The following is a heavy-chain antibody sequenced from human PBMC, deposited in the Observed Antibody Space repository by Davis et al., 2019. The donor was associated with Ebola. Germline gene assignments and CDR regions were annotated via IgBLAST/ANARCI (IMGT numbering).Heavy chain of an antibody. Sequence: GESLKISCAASGFTFGSYNMNWVRQTPGKGLEWVSYISTSGSTIYYADSVKGRFTISRDNAKNSLYLQMNSLRDEDTAVYYCARDPPVSMGSDAFDVWGRGTMVTVSS. D-gene: IGHD2-8*01. CDR3: ARDPPVSMGSDAFDV. CDR2: ISTSGSTI. V-gene: IGHV3-48*02. J-gene: IGHJ3*01. CDR1: GFTFGSYN.